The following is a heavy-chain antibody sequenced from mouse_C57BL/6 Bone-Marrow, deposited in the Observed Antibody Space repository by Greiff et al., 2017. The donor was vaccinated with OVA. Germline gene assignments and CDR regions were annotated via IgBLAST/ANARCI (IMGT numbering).Heavy chain of an antibody. Sequence: VQLVESGPELVKPGASVKISCKASGYAFSSSWMNWVKQRPGKGLEWIGRIYPGDGGTNYNGKFKGKATLTADKSASTAYMQLSSLTSEDSAVYCWAWDGYPFAYWGQGTLVTVSA. J-gene: IGHJ3*01. CDR3: AWDGYPFAY. D-gene: IGHD2-3*01. CDR2: IYPGDGGT. V-gene: IGHV1-82*01. CDR1: GYAFSSSW.